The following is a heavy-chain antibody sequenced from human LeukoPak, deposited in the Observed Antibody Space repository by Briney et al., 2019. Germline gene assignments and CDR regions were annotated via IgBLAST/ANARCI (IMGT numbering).Heavy chain of an antibody. Sequence: PGGSLRLSCAASGFTFSSYAMSWVRQAPGKGLEWVSAISGSGGSTYYADSVKGRFTISRDNSKNTLYLQMNSLRAEGTAVYYCAKDRGYCSSTSCYSDGMDVWGKGTTVTVSS. D-gene: IGHD2-2*01. J-gene: IGHJ6*04. V-gene: IGHV3-23*01. CDR1: GFTFSSYA. CDR3: AKDRGYCSSTSCYSDGMDV. CDR2: ISGSGGST.